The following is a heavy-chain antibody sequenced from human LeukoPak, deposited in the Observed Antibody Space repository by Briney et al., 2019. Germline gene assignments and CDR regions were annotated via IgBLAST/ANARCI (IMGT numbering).Heavy chain of an antibody. J-gene: IGHJ3*02. D-gene: IGHD3-10*01. Sequence: GGSLRLSCAASGFTFSRYSMNWVRQAPGKGLEWVSSISSSGSYTYYADSVKGRFTISRDNTKNSLYLQMNSLRAEDTAVYYCARARVAFDIWGQGTMVTVSS. V-gene: IGHV3-21*03. CDR1: GFTFSRYS. CDR3: ARARVAFDI. CDR2: ISSSGSYT.